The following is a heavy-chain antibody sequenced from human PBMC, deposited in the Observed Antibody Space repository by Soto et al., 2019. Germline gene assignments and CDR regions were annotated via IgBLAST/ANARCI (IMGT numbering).Heavy chain of an antibody. Sequence: ASVKVSCKASGYTFSNYGISWVRQGPGQGLEWMGWISGYNGNTHYEEKVQDRIKMTTDTSTSATYLELRSLRSDDTAVYFCARDPGFGFGYSYAFAMDVWGQGTTVTVSS. V-gene: IGHV1-18*01. CDR2: ISGYNGNT. D-gene: IGHD5-18*01. CDR3: ARDPGFGFGYSYAFAMDV. J-gene: IGHJ6*02. CDR1: GYTFSNYG.